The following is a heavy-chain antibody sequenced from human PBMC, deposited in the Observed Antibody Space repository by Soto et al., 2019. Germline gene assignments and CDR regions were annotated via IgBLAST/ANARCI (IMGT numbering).Heavy chain of an antibody. D-gene: IGHD2-15*01. CDR2: ISYDGSYK. V-gene: IGHV3-30-3*01. CDR3: ARQYCSDGTCSTDS. J-gene: IGHJ4*02. Sequence: GGSLRLSCAAFGFTFSSFAMHWVRQAPGKGLQWVSYISYDGSYKDYGDSVKGRFTISRDNPKNTLYLEMNNLRAEDTAIYYCARQYCSDGTCSTDSWGQGTPVTVSS. CDR1: GFTFSSFA.